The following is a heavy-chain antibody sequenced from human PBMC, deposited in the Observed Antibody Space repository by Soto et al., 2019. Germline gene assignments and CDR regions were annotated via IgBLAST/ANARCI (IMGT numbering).Heavy chain of an antibody. D-gene: IGHD2-2*02. Sequence: PGESLKISCAASGFTFSSYAMSWVRQAPGKGLEWVSAISGSGGSTYYADSVKGRFTTSRDNSKNTLYLQMNSLRAEDTAVYYCAKRARMGIVVVPAAIHPSPAYYMDFWGKGTTVTVSS. V-gene: IGHV3-23*01. CDR2: ISGSGGST. J-gene: IGHJ6*03. CDR3: AKRARMGIVVVPAAIHPSPAYYMDF. CDR1: GFTFSSYA.